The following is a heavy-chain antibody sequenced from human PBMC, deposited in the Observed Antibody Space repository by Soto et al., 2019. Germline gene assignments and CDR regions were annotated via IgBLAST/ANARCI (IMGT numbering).Heavy chain of an antibody. CDR2: IKQDGSEA. V-gene: IGHV3-7*03. J-gene: IGHJ4*02. D-gene: IGHD3-3*01. CDR1: GFTFSSYW. Sequence: GGSLRLSCAASGFTFSSYWMHWVRQAPGKGLEWVANIKQDGSEAYYVDSVKGRFTISRDNAKNSLYLQMNDLGAEDTAVYYCASRPPEVNYYGVFDYWGQGALVTVSS. CDR3: ASRPPEVNYYGVFDY.